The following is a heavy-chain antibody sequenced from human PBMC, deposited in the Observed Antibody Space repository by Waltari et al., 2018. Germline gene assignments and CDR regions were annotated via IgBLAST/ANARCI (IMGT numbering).Heavy chain of an antibody. CDR1: GFIFSSFA. Sequence: SLRLSCKASGFIFSSFAMGWVRQAPGKGLEWIAAIRGNGDNKYYADSVEGRFTIYRDNVKDTLYLQMHSLKAEDTAVYYCAKDFNNYDSIGYYYKFDYWGQGTLVTVSS. V-gene: IGHV3-23*01. D-gene: IGHD3-22*01. CDR3: AKDFNNYDSIGYYYKFDY. J-gene: IGHJ4*02. CDR2: IRGNGDNK.